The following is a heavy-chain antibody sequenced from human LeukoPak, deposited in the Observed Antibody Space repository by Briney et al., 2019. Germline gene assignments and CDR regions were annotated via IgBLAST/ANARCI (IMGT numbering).Heavy chain of an antibody. CDR3: AREVGRRYYFDY. J-gene: IGHJ4*02. CDR2: LWYDGSNE. CDR1: GFTFSNCG. D-gene: IGHD2-15*01. V-gene: IGHV3-33*08. Sequence: GGSLRLSCAASGFTFSNCGMHWVRQAPGKGLEWVAVLWYDGSNEFYADSVKGRFTVSRDNSKNTLYLQMNSLRAEDTAVYYCAREVGRRYYFDYWGQGTLVTVSS.